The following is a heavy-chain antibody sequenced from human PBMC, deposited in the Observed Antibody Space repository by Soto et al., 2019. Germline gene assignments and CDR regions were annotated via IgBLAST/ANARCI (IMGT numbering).Heavy chain of an antibody. CDR2: IWYDGSNK. J-gene: IGHJ5*02. D-gene: IGHD6-13*01. CDR3: ARSGLIAAAEYNWFDP. V-gene: IGHV3-33*01. Sequence: PGGSLRLSCAASVFTFSSYGMHWVRQAPGKGLEWVAVIWYDGSNKYYADSVKGRFTISRDNSKNTLYLQMNSLRAEDTAVYYCARSGLIAAAEYNWFDPWGQGTLVTVSS. CDR1: VFTFSSYG.